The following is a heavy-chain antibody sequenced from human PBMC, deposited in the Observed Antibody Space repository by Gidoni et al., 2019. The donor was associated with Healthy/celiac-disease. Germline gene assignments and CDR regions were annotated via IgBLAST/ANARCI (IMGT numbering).Heavy chain of an antibody. Sequence: QVQLQESGPGLVTPSETLSLTCAVSGYSISSGYYWGWIRQPPGKGLEWIGSIYHSGSTYYNPSLKSRVTISVDTSKNQFSLKLSSVTAADTAVYYCARSWGRDAFDIWGQGTMVTVSS. D-gene: IGHD7-27*01. V-gene: IGHV4-38-2*01. J-gene: IGHJ3*02. CDR1: GYSISSGYY. CDR3: ARSWGRDAFDI. CDR2: IYHSGST.